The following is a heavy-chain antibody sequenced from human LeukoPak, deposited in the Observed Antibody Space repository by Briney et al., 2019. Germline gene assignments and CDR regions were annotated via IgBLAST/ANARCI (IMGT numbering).Heavy chain of an antibody. J-gene: IGHJ4*02. CDR1: GGSISSSSYY. CDR2: IYYRGST. V-gene: IGHV4-39*07. D-gene: IGHD3-10*01. Sequence: PSETLSLTCTVSGGSISSSSYYWGWIRQPPGKGLEWIGSIYYRGSTYYNPSLKSRVTISVDTSKNQFSLKLSSVTAADTAVYYCARGVDYYGVWGQGTLVTVSS. CDR3: ARGVDYYGV.